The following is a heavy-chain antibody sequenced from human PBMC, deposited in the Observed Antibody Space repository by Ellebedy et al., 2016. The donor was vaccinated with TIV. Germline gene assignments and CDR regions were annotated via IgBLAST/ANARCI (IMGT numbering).Heavy chain of an antibody. V-gene: IGHV4-34*01. CDR3: ASVSYYYYYGMDV. CDR1: GGSFSGYY. D-gene: IGHD3-16*02. J-gene: IGHJ6*02. CDR2: INHSGST. Sequence: MPSETLSLTCAVYGGSFSGYYWSWIRQPPGKGLEWIGEINHSGSTYYNPSLKSRVTISVDTSKNQFSLKLSSVTAAETAVYYCASVSYYYYYGMDVWGQGTTVTVSS.